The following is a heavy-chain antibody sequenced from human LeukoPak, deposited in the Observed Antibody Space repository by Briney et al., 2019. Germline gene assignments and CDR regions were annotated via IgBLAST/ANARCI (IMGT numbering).Heavy chain of an antibody. V-gene: IGHV4-39*07. CDR3: ARGSGSYWAGWFDP. CDR1: GGSISSSGYY. J-gene: IGHJ5*02. CDR2: IYYSGST. Sequence: SETLSLTCTVSGGSISSSGYYWGWIRQPPGKGLECIGNIYYSGSTYYNPSLKSRVTISVDTSKNQFSLNLSSVTAADTAVYYCARGSGSYWAGWFDPWGQGILVTVSS. D-gene: IGHD1-26*01.